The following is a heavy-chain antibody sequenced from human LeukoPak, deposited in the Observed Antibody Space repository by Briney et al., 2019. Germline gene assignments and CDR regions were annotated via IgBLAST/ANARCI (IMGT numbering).Heavy chain of an antibody. CDR3: AKDRGSGWYAWFDP. D-gene: IGHD6-19*01. CDR2: ISYDGSNK. J-gene: IGHJ5*02. Sequence: GRSLRLSCAASGFTFSSYGMHWVRQAPGKGLEWVAVISYDGSNKYYADSVKGRFTISRDNSKNTLYLRMNSLRAEDTAVYYCAKDRGSGWYAWFDPWGQGTLVTVSS. V-gene: IGHV3-30*18. CDR1: GFTFSSYG.